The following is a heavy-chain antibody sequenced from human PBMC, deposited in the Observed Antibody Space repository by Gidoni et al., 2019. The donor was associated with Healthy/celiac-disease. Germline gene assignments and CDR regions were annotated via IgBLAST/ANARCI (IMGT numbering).Heavy chain of an antibody. CDR3: ANTVTFGGVIDY. Sequence: EVQLLESGGGLVQPGGSLRLSCAASGFTFSSYAMSWVRQAPGKGLEWVSAISGSGGSTYYADSVKGRFTISRDNSKNTLYLQMNSLRAEDTAVYYCANTVTFGGVIDYWGQGTLVTVSS. J-gene: IGHJ4*02. D-gene: IGHD3-16*02. CDR1: GFTFSSYA. V-gene: IGHV3-23*01. CDR2: ISGSGGST.